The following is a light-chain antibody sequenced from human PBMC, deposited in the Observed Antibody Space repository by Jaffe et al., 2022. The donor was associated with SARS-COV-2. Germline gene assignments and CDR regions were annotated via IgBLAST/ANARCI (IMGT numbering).Light chain of an antibody. CDR2: GNS. V-gene: IGLV1-40*01. Sequence: QSVLTQPPSVSGAPGQRVTISCTGSSSNIGAVYDVNWYLQLPGTAPKVLIFGNSNRPSGVPERFSGFKSGASASLAISGLQAEDEATYYCQSYDSSLGAWVFGGGTKLTVL. CDR1: SSNIGAVYD. J-gene: IGLJ3*02. CDR3: QSYDSSLGAWV.